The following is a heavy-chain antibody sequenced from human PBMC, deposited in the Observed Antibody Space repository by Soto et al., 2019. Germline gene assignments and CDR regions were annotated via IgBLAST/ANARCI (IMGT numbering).Heavy chain of an antibody. V-gene: IGHV4-34*01. Sequence: QVQLQQWGAGLLKPSETLSLTCAVYGGSFSGYYWSWIRQPPGKGLEWIGEINHSGSTNYNPSLKSRVTRSVDTSKNQFSLKLSSVTAADTAVYYCARQQRLRFLEWLFFDYWGQGTLVTVSS. CDR3: ARQQRLRFLEWLFFDY. CDR2: INHSGST. J-gene: IGHJ4*02. D-gene: IGHD3-3*01. CDR1: GGSFSGYY.